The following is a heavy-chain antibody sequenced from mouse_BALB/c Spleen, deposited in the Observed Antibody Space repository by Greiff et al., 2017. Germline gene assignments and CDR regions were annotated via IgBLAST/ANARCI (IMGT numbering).Heavy chain of an antibody. CDR2: IYPSDSYT. Sequence: QVQLQQPGAELVRPGASVKLSCKASGYTFTSYWINWVKQRPGQGLEWIGNIYPSDSYTNYNQKFKDKATLTVDKSSSTAYMQLSSPTSEDSAVYYCTRDYADWYFDVWGAGTMVTVSS. D-gene: IGHD2-4*01. CDR1: GYTFTSYW. V-gene: IGHV1-69*02. CDR3: TRDYADWYFDV. J-gene: IGHJ1*01.